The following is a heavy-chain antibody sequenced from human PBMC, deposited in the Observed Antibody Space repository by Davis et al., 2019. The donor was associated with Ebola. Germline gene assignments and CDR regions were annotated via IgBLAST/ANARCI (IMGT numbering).Heavy chain of an antibody. CDR1: GFSFSTHG. D-gene: IGHD3-10*01. Sequence: GESLKISCAAPGFSFSTHGMHWVRQPPGKGLEWLALIWFDGSKEIYADSVKGRFTISRDDSTSRLYLQMNNLRAEDTAVYFCAASGGFDPFDFWGQGTLVIVSS. CDR3: AASGGFDPFDF. CDR2: IWFDGSKE. V-gene: IGHV3-33*03. J-gene: IGHJ4*02.